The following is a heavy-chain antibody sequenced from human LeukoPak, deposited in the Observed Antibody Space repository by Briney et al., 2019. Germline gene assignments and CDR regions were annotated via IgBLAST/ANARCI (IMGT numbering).Heavy chain of an antibody. CDR3: AKQSAGSAAWYSLHYDF. J-gene: IGHJ4*02. D-gene: IGHD6-13*01. CDR1: GFTLSSYA. Sequence: GGSLRFSCAASGFTLSSYAMTWVRQAPGRGLEWVSSVDGGGGGTYYADSVKGRFTIPRDNSKDTLYLQMNGLRAEDTAVYFCAKQSAGSAAWYSLHYDFWGQGTLVTVSS. CDR2: VDGGGGGT. V-gene: IGHV3-23*01.